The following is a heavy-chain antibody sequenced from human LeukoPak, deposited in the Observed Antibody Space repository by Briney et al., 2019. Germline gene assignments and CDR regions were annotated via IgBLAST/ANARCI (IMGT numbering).Heavy chain of an antibody. CDR1: GGSISSGGYY. CDR3: ARQIVGALYYFDY. CDR2: IYHSGST. D-gene: IGHD1-26*01. V-gene: IGHV4-30-2*01. J-gene: IGHJ4*02. Sequence: PSQTLSLTCTVSGGSISSGGYYWSWIRQPPGKGLEWIGYIYHSGSTYYNPSLKSRVTISVDRSKNQFSLKLSSVTAADTAVYYCARQIVGALYYFDYWGQGTLVTVSS.